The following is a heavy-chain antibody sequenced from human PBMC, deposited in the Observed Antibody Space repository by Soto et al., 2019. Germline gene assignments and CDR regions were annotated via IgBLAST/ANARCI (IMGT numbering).Heavy chain of an antibody. V-gene: IGHV1-18*01. D-gene: IGHD4-4*01. CDR1: CYTCPSYG. J-gene: IGHJ4*02. CDR2: ISAYNGNT. CDR3: ARECSNYGASVDY. Sequence: QVQLVQSGAEVKKPGSSVKVSCKASCYTCPSYGISWVRQAPGQGIGWMGWISAYNGNTNYAQKLQGRVTMTTDTSTSTAYMELRSLRSDDTAVYYCARECSNYGASVDYWGQGTLVTVSS.